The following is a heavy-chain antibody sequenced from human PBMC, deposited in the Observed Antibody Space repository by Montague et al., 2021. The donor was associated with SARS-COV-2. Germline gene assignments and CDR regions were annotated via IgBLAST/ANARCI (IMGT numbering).Heavy chain of an antibody. V-gene: IGHV4-59*08. D-gene: IGHD2-8*01. J-gene: IGHJ4*02. Sequence: SETLSLTCTVSGGSISSYYWSWIRQPPGKGLEWIGYIYYSGSTNYNPSLKSRVTISVDTSKNQFSLKLSSVTAADTAVYYCARLAVGYCTNGVCYTAFDYWGQGTLGTVSP. CDR3: ARLAVGYCTNGVCYTAFDY. CDR2: IYYSGST. CDR1: GGSISSYY.